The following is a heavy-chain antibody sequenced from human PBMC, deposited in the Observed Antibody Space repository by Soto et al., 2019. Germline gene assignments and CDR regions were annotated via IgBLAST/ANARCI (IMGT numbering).Heavy chain of an antibody. D-gene: IGHD6-19*01. CDR1: GFTFSSYG. V-gene: IGHV3-30*03. CDR3: ARVAGTYSSGYHFDY. Sequence: QSGGSLRLSCAASGFTFSSYGMHWVRQAPGKGLEWVAVISYDGSNKYYADSVKGRFTISRDNSKNTLYLQMNSLRAEDTAVYSCARVAGTYSSGYHFDYWGQGTLVTVSS. J-gene: IGHJ4*02. CDR2: ISYDGSNK.